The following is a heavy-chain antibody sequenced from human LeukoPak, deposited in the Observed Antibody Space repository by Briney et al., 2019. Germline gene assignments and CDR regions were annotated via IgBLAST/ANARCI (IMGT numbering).Heavy chain of an antibody. CDR2: IYHSGST. Sequence: SETLSLTCAVSGGSISSGGYSWSWIRQPPGKGLEWIGYIYHSGSTYYNPSLKSRVTISVDRSKNQFSLKLSSVTAADTAVYYCARALTIFGPGTFDPWSQGTLVTASS. CDR1: GGSISSGGYS. D-gene: IGHD3-3*01. V-gene: IGHV4-30-2*01. J-gene: IGHJ5*02. CDR3: ARALTIFGPGTFDP.